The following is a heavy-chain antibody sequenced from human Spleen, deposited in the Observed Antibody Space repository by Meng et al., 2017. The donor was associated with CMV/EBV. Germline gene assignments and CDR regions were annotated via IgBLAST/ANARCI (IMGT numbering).Heavy chain of an antibody. J-gene: IGHJ4*02. D-gene: IGHD3-22*01. CDR3: ARDHPTYYPSGGRVEAS. CDR1: GFTFRSYS. V-gene: IGHV3-7*01. CDR2: INQDGSEK. Sequence: GESLKISCEASGFTFRSYSMNWVRQAPGKGLEWVANINQDGSEKYYVDSVKGRFTISRDNAKNSLYLQMNSLRTEDTAIYYCARDHPTYYPSGGRVEASWGQGTLVTVSS.